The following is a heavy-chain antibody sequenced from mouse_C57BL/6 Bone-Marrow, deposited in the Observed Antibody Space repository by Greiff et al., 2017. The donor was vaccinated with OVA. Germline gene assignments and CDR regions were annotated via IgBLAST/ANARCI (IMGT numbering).Heavy chain of an antibody. D-gene: IGHD1-1*01. CDR3: ARGDYYGSSPFAY. V-gene: IGHV1-53*01. J-gene: IGHJ3*01. CDR1: GYTFTSYW. CDR2: INPSNGGT. Sequence: VQLQQPGTELVKPGASVKLSCKASGYTFTSYWMHWVKQRPGQGLEWIGNINPSNGGTNYNEKFKSKATLTVDKSSSTAYMQHSSLTSEDSAVYYCARGDYYGSSPFAYWGQGTLVTVSA.